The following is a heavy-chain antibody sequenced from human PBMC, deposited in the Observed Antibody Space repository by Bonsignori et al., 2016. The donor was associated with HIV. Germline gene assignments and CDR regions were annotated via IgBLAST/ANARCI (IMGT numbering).Heavy chain of an antibody. D-gene: IGHD1-1*01. CDR3: ARGRNWNDMGYNWFDP. J-gene: IGHJ5*02. Sequence: WVRQAPGQGLEWMGWISAYNGNTNYAQKLQGRVTMTTDTSTSTAYMELRSLRSDDTAVYYCARGRNWNDMGYNWFDPWGQGTLVTVSS. V-gene: IGHV1-18*01. CDR2: ISAYNGNT.